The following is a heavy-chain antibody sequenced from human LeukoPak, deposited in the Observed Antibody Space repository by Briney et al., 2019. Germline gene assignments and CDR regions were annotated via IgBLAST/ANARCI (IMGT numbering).Heavy chain of an antibody. CDR3: ATGGIAAAGTEFDY. V-gene: IGHV1-24*01. D-gene: IGHD6-13*01. Sequence: ASVKVSGKVSGYTLTELSMHWVQQAPGKGLEWMGGFDPEDGETIYAQKFQVRVTMTEDTSTDTAYMELSSLRSEDTAVYYCATGGIAAAGTEFDYWGQGTLVTVSS. CDR1: GYTLTELS. CDR2: FDPEDGET. J-gene: IGHJ4*02.